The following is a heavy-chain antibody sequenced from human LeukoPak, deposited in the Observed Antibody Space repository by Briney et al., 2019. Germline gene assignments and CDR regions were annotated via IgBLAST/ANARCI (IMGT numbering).Heavy chain of an antibody. CDR3: AIRKSGNAIDY. D-gene: IGHD5-12*01. V-gene: IGHV3-66*01. CDR2: IYSGGST. CDR1: GFAVSSNY. J-gene: IGHJ4*02. Sequence: GGSLRLSCAASGFAVSSNYMSWVRQAPGKGLEWVAVIYSGGSTNYADSVKGRFTISRDNSKNTLYLLMNSLRAEDTVVYYCAIRKSGNAIDYWGQGTLVTVSS.